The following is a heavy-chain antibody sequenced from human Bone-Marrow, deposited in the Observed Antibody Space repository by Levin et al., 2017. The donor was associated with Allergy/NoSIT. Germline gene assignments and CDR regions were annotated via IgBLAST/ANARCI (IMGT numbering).Heavy chain of an antibody. Sequence: QPGGSLRLSCAASGFTVSNNQMNWVRQFPGKGLEWVSLIYSNGVTNYADSVKGRFIISRDNSKNTLYLQMNSLRAEDTAIYYCARDVFRIINDCWGQGTLVTVSS. CDR2: IYSNGVT. D-gene: IGHD3-10*01. CDR3: ARDVFRIINDC. CDR1: GFTVSNNQ. V-gene: IGHV3-66*01. J-gene: IGHJ4*02.